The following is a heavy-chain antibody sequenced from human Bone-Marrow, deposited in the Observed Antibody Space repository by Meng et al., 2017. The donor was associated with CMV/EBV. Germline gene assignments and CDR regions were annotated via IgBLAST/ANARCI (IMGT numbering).Heavy chain of an antibody. J-gene: IGHJ5*02. Sequence: ISSGDYYWSWIRQPPAKGLEWIGYIYYSGSTYYNPSLKSRVTISVDTSKNQFSLKLSSVTAADTAVYYCARDSYYGSGSPGLNWFDPWGQGTLVTVSS. CDR2: IYYSGST. CDR1: ISSGDYY. V-gene: IGHV4-30-4*08. D-gene: IGHD3-10*01. CDR3: ARDSYYGSGSPGLNWFDP.